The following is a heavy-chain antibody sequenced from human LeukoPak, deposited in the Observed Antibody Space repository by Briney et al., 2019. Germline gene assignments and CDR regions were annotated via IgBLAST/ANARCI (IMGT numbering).Heavy chain of an antibody. D-gene: IGHD3-16*01. CDR3: AMGDPHYGMDV. CDR1: GYTFTSYY. V-gene: IGHV1-46*01. CDR2: INPSGGNT. J-gene: IGHJ6*02. Sequence: ASVKVSCKASGYTFTSYYMHWVRQAPGQGLEWMGIINPSGGNTGYAQKFQGRVTMTRNTSISTAYMELSSLRSEDTAVYYCAMGDPHYGMDVWGQGTTVTVSS.